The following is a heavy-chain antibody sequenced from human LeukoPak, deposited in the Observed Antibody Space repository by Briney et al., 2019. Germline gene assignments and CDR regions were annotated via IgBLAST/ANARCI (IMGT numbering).Heavy chain of an antibody. Sequence: AGRSLRLSCAASGFTFDDYAMHWVWQAPGKGLEWVSGISWNSGSLAYADSVKGRFTISRDNAKNSLYLQMNSLRTEDTALYYCAKDRGSGWYGIDYWGQGTLVTVSS. D-gene: IGHD6-19*01. CDR3: AKDRGSGWYGIDY. CDR1: GFTFDDYA. CDR2: ISWNSGSL. V-gene: IGHV3-9*01. J-gene: IGHJ4*02.